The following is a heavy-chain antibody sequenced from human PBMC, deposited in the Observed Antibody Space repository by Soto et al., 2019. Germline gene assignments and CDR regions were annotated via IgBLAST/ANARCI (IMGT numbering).Heavy chain of an antibody. CDR3: GEEGWPQLWKVRHPFDY. Sequence: EVQLLESGGGLVQPGGSLRLSCAASGFTFSSFAMSWVRQAPGKGLEWVSGISGSGDSTYYADSVKGRFTISRDNSKNPVVLQMRQLRTEGTARNYLGEEGWPQLWKVRHPFDYWGQGTLVTVSS. D-gene: IGHD2-21*01. J-gene: IGHJ4*02. CDR1: GFTFSSFA. CDR2: ISGSGDST. V-gene: IGHV3-23*01.